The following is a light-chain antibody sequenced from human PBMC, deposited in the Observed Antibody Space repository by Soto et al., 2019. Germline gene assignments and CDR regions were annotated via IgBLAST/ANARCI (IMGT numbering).Light chain of an antibody. V-gene: IGLV1-44*01. J-gene: IGLJ7*01. CDR2: TNT. Sequence: QSVLTQPPSVSGTPGQRVTISCSGGSSNIGANTVNWYQQLPGTAPQLLIFTNTQRPSGVPDRFSGSKSGTSASLAIGGLQSEDEADYYCAAWDDSLNGPVFGGGTQLTV. CDR3: AAWDDSLNGPV. CDR1: SSNIGANT.